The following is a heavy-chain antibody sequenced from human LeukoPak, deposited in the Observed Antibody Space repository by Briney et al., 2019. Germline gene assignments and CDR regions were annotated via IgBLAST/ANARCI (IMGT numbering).Heavy chain of an antibody. CDR3: ARADTQNTWIQLWALPTGFDY. CDR1: GYTFTSYY. V-gene: IGHV1-46*01. CDR2: INPSGGST. D-gene: IGHD5-18*01. J-gene: IGHJ4*02. Sequence: ASVKVSCKASGYTFTSYYMHWVRQAPGQGLEWMGIINPSGGSTSYVQKFQGRVTMTRDTSTSTVYMELSSLRSEDTAVYYCARADTQNTWIQLWALPTGFDYWGQGTLVTVSS.